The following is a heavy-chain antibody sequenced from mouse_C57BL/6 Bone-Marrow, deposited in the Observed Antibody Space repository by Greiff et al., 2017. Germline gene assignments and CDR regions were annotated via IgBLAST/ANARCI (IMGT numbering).Heavy chain of an antibody. CDR1: GYTFTSYW. Sequence: QVQLQQPGAELVKPGASVKLSCKASGYTFTSYWMHWVKQRPGQGLEWIGMIHPNSGSTNYNEKFKSKATLTVDKSSSTAYMQLSSLTSEDSAVYYCVIYYYGAFDVWGTWTTVTVSS. CDR2: IHPNSGST. D-gene: IGHD1-1*01. J-gene: IGHJ1*03. V-gene: IGHV1-64*01. CDR3: VIYYYGAFDV.